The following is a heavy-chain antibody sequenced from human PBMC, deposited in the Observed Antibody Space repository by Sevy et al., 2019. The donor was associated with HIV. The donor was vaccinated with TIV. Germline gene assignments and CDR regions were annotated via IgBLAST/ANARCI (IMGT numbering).Heavy chain of an antibody. Sequence: GGSLRLSCAASGFTFSSYWMNWVRQAPGKGLEWVASVKQDGSVKYYVDFVKGRFTISRDNAKNSLYLQMNSLRAEDTAVYYCASWSSGGFDYWGQGTLVTVSS. J-gene: IGHJ4*02. CDR1: GFTFSSYW. CDR3: ASWSSGGFDY. V-gene: IGHV3-7*01. CDR2: VKQDGSVK. D-gene: IGHD2-15*01.